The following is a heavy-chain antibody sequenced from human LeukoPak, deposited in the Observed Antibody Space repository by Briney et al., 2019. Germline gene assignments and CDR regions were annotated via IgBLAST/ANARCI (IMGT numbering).Heavy chain of an antibody. J-gene: IGHJ4*02. CDR1: GGSISSYY. V-gene: IGHV4-59*01. D-gene: IGHD7-27*01. CDR3: ARGRISNWGFEGTLFDA. Sequence: SETLSLTCTVSGGSISSYYWSWIRQPPGKGLEWIGYIYYSGSTNYNPSLKSRVTISVDTSKNQFSLKLSSMTAADTAVYFCARGRISNWGFEGTLFDAWGQGVLVTVSS. CDR2: IYYSGST.